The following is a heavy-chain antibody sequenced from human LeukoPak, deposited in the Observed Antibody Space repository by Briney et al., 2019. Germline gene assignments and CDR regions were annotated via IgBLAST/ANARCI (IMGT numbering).Heavy chain of an antibody. V-gene: IGHV4-34*01. Sequence: PSETLSLTCAVYGGSFSGYYWSWIRQPPGKGLEWIGEINHSGSTNYNPSLKSRVTISVDTSKNQFSLKLSSVTAADTAVYYCAKEKLGYSGSQIDYWGQGILVTVSS. CDR1: GGSFSGYY. J-gene: IGHJ4*02. D-gene: IGHD1-26*01. CDR3: AKEKLGYSGSQIDY. CDR2: INHSGST.